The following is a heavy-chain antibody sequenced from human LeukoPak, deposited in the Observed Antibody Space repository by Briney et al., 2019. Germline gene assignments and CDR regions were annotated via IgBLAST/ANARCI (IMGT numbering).Heavy chain of an antibody. CDR3: VRRFRRRLGLDY. CDR2: ISSSSSYI. V-gene: IGHV3-21*01. Sequence: GGSLRLSCAASGFTFSSYSMNWVRQAPGKGLEWVSSISSSSSYIYYADSVKGRFTISRDNAKNSLYLQMNSLRAEDTAVYYCVRRFRRRLGLDYWGQGTLVTVSS. D-gene: IGHD6-19*01. J-gene: IGHJ4*02. CDR1: GFTFSSYS.